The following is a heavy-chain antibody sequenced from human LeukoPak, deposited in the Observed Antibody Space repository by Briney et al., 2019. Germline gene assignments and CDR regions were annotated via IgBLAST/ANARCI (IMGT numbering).Heavy chain of an antibody. D-gene: IGHD3-16*02. CDR3: AADTYDYVWGSYRLYFDY. V-gene: IGHV1-58*01. CDR2: IVVGSGNT. J-gene: IGHJ4*02. CDR1: GFTFTSSA. Sequence: SVKVSCKASGFTFTSSAVQWVRQARGQRLEWIGWIVVGSGNTNYAQKFQERVTITRDMSTSTAYMELSSLRSEDTAVYYCAADTYDYVWGSYRLYFDYWGQGTLVTVSS.